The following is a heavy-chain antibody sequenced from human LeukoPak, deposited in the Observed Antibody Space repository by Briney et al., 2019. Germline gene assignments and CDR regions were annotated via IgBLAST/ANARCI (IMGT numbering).Heavy chain of an antibody. CDR1: GFTFSSYT. D-gene: IGHD2-15*01. V-gene: IGHV3-21*01. J-gene: IGHJ6*02. Sequence: GGSLRLSCAASGFTFSSYTMNWVRQAPGKGLEWVSSISSSSSYIYYADSVKGRLTISRDNAKNSLYLQMNRLRAEDTAVYYCAREPTPRYCSGGSCYAHYGMDVWGQGTTVTVSS. CDR3: AREPTPRYCSGGSCYAHYGMDV. CDR2: ISSSSSYI.